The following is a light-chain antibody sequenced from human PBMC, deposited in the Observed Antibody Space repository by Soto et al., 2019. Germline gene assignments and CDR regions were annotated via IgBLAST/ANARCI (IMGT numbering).Light chain of an antibody. CDR2: EGI. V-gene: IGLV2-23*01. J-gene: IGLJ1*01. Sequence: QSSLTQPASVSGSPGQSITISCTGTSSTVGGFNVVSWYQQHPGKAPKDIIYEGIKRPSGVSNRFSGSNSGSTASLTISGLQAEDEADYYCCSYVGATTYVFGTGTKVTVL. CDR1: SSTVGGFNV. CDR3: CSYVGATTYV.